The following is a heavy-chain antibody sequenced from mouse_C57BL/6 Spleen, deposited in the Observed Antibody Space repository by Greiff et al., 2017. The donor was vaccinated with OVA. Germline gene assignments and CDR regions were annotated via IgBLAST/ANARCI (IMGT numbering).Heavy chain of an antibody. Sequence: EVHLVESGGGLVKPGGSLKLSCAASGFTFSSYTMSWVRQTPEKRLEWVATISGGGGNTYYPDSVKGRFTISRDNAKHTLYLQMSSLRSEDTALYYCARRGEVYYDYVYYFDYWGQGTTLTVSS. D-gene: IGHD2-4*01. CDR3: ARRGEVYYDYVYYFDY. J-gene: IGHJ2*01. CDR2: ISGGGGNT. V-gene: IGHV5-9*01. CDR1: GFTFSSYT.